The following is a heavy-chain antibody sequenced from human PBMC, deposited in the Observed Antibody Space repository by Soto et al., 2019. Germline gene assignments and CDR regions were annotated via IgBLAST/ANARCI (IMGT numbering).Heavy chain of an antibody. CDR2: MNPISGGT. D-gene: IGHD1-1*01. Sequence: GASVKVSCKASGYSFTGHYIHWVRQAPGQGLEWMGWMNPISGGTDYAQKFQGRVTMTSDTSISTAYMELSRLTSDDTAVYYCARPWNIAPLIDHWGRGTLVTSPQ. CDR3: ARPWNIAPLIDH. J-gene: IGHJ4*01. CDR1: GYSFTGHY. V-gene: IGHV1-2*02.